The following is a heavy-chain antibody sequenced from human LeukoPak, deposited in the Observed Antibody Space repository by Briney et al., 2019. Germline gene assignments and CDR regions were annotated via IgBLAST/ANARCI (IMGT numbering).Heavy chain of an antibody. CDR3: ARDLRRHIVVVTAIGWFDP. Sequence: GSLRLSCAASGFTFSDYYMSWIRQAPGKGLEWVSYISSSGSTIYYADSVKCRFTISRDNAKNSLYLQMNSLRAEDTAVYYCARDLRRHIVVVTAIGWFDPWGQGTLVTVSS. D-gene: IGHD2-21*02. V-gene: IGHV3-11*01. CDR1: GFTFSDYY. J-gene: IGHJ5*02. CDR2: ISSSGSTI.